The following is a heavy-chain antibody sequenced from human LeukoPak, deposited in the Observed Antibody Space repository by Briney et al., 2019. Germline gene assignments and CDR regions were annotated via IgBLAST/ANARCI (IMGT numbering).Heavy chain of an antibody. CDR1: GGSISSVGYY. CDR2: IYYSGST. V-gene: IGHV4-31*03. CDR3: ARVSVFQGCVTFDP. Sequence: PSETLCLTCTVSGGSISSVGYYWSWIRQHPGKGLEWIGYIYYSGSTYYNPSLKSRVTISVDTSKNQFSLKLSSVTAADTAVYYCARVSVFQGCVTFDPWGQGTLVPVSS. D-gene: IGHD2-8*02. J-gene: IGHJ5*02.